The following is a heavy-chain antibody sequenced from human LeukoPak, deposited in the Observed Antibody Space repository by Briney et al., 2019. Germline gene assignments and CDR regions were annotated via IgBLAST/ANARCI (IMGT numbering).Heavy chain of an antibody. J-gene: IGHJ2*01. CDR3: AKEITYCSRTSCYVYWYFDL. CDR2: IGSTAATT. CDR1: GFTFSSFA. D-gene: IGHD2-2*01. V-gene: IGHV3-23*01. Sequence: PGGSLRLSCAASGFTFSSFAMSWVRQAPGQGLEWVSSIGSTAATTYYADSVRGRFTISRDNAMNTLYLQLSSLRVEDTAVYYCAKEITYCSRTSCYVYWYFDLWGRGTLVTVSS.